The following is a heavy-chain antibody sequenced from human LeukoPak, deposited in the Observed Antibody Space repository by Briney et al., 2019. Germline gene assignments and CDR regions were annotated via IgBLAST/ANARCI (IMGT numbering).Heavy chain of an antibody. CDR3: AKDLVDY. Sequence: PGGSLRLSCAASGFTFSSYGMHWVRQAPGKGLDWVAFIRYDGRNKYYADSVKGRFTISRDNSKNTLYLQMNSLRAEDTAVYYCAKDLVDYWGQGTLVTVSS. CDR2: IRYDGRNK. CDR1: GFTFSSYG. J-gene: IGHJ4*02. V-gene: IGHV3-30*02.